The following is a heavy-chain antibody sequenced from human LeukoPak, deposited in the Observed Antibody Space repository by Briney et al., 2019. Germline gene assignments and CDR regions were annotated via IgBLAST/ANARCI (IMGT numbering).Heavy chain of an antibody. CDR3: ARVTGSGSYSANYYYNMDV. D-gene: IGHD3-10*01. CDR2: IIPILGIA. V-gene: IGHV1-69*04. J-gene: IGHJ6*02. Sequence: SVKVSCKASGGTFSSYAISWVRQAPGQGLEWMGRIIPILGIANYAQKFQGRVTITADKSTSTAYMELSSLRAEDAAVYYCARVTGSGSYSANYYYNMDVWGQGTTVTVSS. CDR1: GGTFSSYA.